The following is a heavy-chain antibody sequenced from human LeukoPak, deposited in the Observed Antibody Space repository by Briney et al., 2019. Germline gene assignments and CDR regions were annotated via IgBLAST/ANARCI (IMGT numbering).Heavy chain of an antibody. V-gene: IGHV3-48*01. CDR2: ITNSGNSK. CDR3: AKDTGYCSGGSCAHGMDV. J-gene: IGHJ6*02. D-gene: IGHD2-15*01. Sequence: GGSLRLSCAASEFTFSSYSMSWVRQAPGKGLEWVSYITNSGNSKSYADSVKGRFTISRDNTKNSLYLQMNSLRAEDTALYYCAKDTGYCSGGSCAHGMDVWGQGTTVTVSS. CDR1: EFTFSSYS.